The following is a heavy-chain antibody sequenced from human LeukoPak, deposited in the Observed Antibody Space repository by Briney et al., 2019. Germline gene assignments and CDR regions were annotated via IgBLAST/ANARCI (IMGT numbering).Heavy chain of an antibody. CDR2: IYTSGST. CDR1: GGSISSYY. D-gene: IGHD2-2*01. CDR3: ARDWCSSTSCYPPYYYYYYMDV. J-gene: IGHJ6*03. Sequence: KPSETLSLTCTVSGGSISSYYWSWIRQPAGKGLEWIGRIYTSGSTNYNPSLKSRVTMSVDTSKNQLSLKLSSVTAADTAVYYCARDWCSSTSCYPPYYYYYYMDVWGKGTTVTVSS. V-gene: IGHV4-4*07.